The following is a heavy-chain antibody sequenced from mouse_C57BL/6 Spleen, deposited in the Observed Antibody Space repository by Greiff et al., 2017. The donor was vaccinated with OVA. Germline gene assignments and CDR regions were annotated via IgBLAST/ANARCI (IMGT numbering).Heavy chain of an antibody. CDR1: GYTFTDYY. CDR3: AREQAYYSNQFAY. J-gene: IGHJ3*01. D-gene: IGHD2-5*01. CDR2: IYPGSGNT. V-gene: IGHV1-76*01. Sequence: QVHVKQSGAELVRPGASVKLSCKASGYTFTDYYINWVKQRPGQGLEWIARIYPGSGNTYYNEKFKGKATLTAEKSSSTAYMQLSSLTSEDSAVYFCAREQAYYSNQFAYWGQGTLVTVSA.